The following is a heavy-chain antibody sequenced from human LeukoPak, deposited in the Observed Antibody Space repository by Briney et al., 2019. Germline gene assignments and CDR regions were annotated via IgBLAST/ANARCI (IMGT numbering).Heavy chain of an antibody. CDR3: ATTSSRWFYYYYYMDV. CDR1: GGTFSSYA. V-gene: IGHV1-69*05. CDR2: IIPIFGTA. D-gene: IGHD6-13*01. J-gene: IGHJ6*03. Sequence: ASVKVSCKASGGTFSSYAISWVRQAPGQGLEWMGGIIPIFGTANYAQKFQGRVTITTDESTSTAYMELSSRRSEDTAVYYCATTSSRWFYYYYYMDVWGKGTTVTVSS.